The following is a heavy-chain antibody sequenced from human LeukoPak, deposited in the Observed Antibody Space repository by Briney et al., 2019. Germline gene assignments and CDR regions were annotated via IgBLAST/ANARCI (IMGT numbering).Heavy chain of an antibody. CDR1: GYTFTGYY. D-gene: IGHD3-10*01. J-gene: IGHJ4*02. Sequence: PRASVKVPCKASGYTFTGYYMHWVRQAPGQGLEWMGRINPNSGGTNYAQKFQVRVTMTRDTSISTAYMELSRLRSDDTAVYYCATFNYGSGSSLTYWGQGTLVTVSS. CDR2: INPNSGGT. V-gene: IGHV1-2*06. CDR3: ATFNYGSGSSLTY.